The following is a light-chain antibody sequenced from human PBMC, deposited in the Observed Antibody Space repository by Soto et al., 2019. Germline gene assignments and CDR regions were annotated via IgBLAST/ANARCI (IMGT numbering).Light chain of an antibody. Sequence: EIMMTQSPGTLSVSPGEGATLSCTASQSVNLNLAWYQQKTGQPPRLLLYGASTRATGIPVRFRDSGSGTEFTLSISSLQAEDSGVCFFHQYESWPRGTFGPGTKVEIK. J-gene: IGKJ3*01. CDR3: HQYESWPRGT. CDR1: QSVNLN. V-gene: IGKV3-15*01. CDR2: GAS.